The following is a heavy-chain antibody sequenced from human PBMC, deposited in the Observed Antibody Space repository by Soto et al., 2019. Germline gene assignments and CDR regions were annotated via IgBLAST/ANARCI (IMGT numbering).Heavy chain of an antibody. CDR2: IVVGSGNT. J-gene: IGHJ4*02. CDR3: AADNGSGSYTPPTY. CDR1: GFTFTSSA. D-gene: IGHD3-10*01. Sequence: SVKVSCKASGFTFTSSAMQSVRQARGQRLEWIGWIVVGSGNTNYAQKFQERVTITRDMFTSTAYMELSRLRSEDTAVYYCAADNGSGSYTPPTYWGQGTLVTVSS. V-gene: IGHV1-58*02.